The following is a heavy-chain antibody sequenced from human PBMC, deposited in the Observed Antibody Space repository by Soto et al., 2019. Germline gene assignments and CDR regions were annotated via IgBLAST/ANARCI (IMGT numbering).Heavy chain of an antibody. Sequence: QVQLQESGPGLVKPSETLSLTCTVSGGSVSSGSYYWSWIRQPPGKGLEWIGYIYYSGSTKYNPSLKSRLNVSLDTSKNQFSLKLNSVTAADTAVYYCASYQSDWKDYFDYWGQGTLVTVSS. CDR2: IYYSGST. CDR1: GGSVSSGSYY. CDR3: ASYQSDWKDYFDY. D-gene: IGHD2-2*01. J-gene: IGHJ4*02. V-gene: IGHV4-61*01.